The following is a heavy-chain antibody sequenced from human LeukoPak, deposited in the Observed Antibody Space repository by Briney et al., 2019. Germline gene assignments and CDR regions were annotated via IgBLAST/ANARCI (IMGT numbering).Heavy chain of an antibody. CDR3: AGLYSSSWYPENVYFDY. CDR2: IYSGGST. V-gene: IGHV3-53*01. Sequence: GGSLRLSCAASGFTVSSNYMSWVRQAPGKGLEWVSDIYSGGSTYNADSVKGRFTISRDNSKNTLSLQMNSLRAEDTAVYYCAGLYSSSWYPENVYFDYWGQGTLVTVSS. CDR1: GFTVSSNY. D-gene: IGHD6-13*01. J-gene: IGHJ4*02.